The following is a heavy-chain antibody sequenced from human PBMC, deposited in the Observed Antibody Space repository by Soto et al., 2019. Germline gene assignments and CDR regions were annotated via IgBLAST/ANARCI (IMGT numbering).Heavy chain of an antibody. CDR1: GGSISSGGYY. D-gene: IGHD5-12*01. CDR2: IYYSGST. V-gene: IGHV4-31*03. CDR3: ARDGANSGYDSYFDY. J-gene: IGHJ4*02. Sequence: SETLSLTCTVSGGSISSGGYYWSWIRQHPGKGLEWIGYIYYSGSTYYNPSLKSRVTISVDTSKNQFSLKLSSVTAADTAVYYCARDGANSGYDSYFDYWGQGTLVTVSS.